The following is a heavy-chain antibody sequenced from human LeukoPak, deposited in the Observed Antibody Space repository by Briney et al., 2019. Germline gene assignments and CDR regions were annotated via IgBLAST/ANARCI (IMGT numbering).Heavy chain of an antibody. D-gene: IGHD3-10*01. V-gene: IGHV3-23*01. Sequence: PGGSLRLSCAASGFTFSSYAMSWVRQAPGKGLEWVSAISGSGDSTYCGDSVKGRFTISRDNSKNTLYLQMNSLRAEDTAVYYCAKVLNYYGSGYFDYWGQGTLVTVSS. CDR3: AKVLNYYGSGYFDY. J-gene: IGHJ4*02. CDR2: ISGSGDST. CDR1: GFTFSSYA.